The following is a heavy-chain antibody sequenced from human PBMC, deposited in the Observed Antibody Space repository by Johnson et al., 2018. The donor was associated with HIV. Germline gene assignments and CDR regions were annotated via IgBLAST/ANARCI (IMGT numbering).Heavy chain of an antibody. CDR1: GFTFSSYA. Sequence: QVHLVESGGGVVQPGRSLRLSCAASGFTFSSYAMHWVRQAPGKGLEWVAIISYDGRNKNYADSVKGRFTVSRDNSKNTLYLQMNSLRAEDTAVYYCATLGGTVTTRAIAQPHDAFDIWGQGTMVTVSS. V-gene: IGHV3-30*14. CDR3: ATLGGTVTTRAIAQPHDAFDI. CDR2: ISYDGRNK. D-gene: IGHD4-17*01. J-gene: IGHJ3*02.